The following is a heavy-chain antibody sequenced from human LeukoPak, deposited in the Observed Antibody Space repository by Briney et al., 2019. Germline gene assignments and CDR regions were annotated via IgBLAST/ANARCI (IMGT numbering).Heavy chain of an antibody. J-gene: IGHJ3*02. CDR3: ARLSYFSSSLAFDI. D-gene: IGHD6-6*01. Sequence: PSETLSLTCTVSGGSISSSDYYWGWIRQPPGKGLEWIASISYSRTAYYNPSLKSRVTVSVDTSNNLFSLKPSSVTAADTAVYYCARLSYFSSSLAFDIWGQGTVVTVSS. V-gene: IGHV4-39*01. CDR2: ISYSRTA. CDR1: GGSISSSDYY.